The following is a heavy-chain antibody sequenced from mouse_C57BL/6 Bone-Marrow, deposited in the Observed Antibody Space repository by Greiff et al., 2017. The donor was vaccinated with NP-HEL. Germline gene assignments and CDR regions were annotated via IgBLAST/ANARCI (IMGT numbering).Heavy chain of an antibody. D-gene: IGHD2-4*01. V-gene: IGHV5-16*01. J-gene: IGHJ3*01. CDR1: GFTFSDYY. Sequence: DVKLVESEGGLVQPGSSMKLSCTASGFTFSDYYMAWVRQVPEKGLEWVANINYDGSSTYYLDSLKSRFIISRDNAKNILYLQMSSLKSEDTATYYCARAYYDFSPSWFAYWGQGTLVTVSA. CDR3: ARAYYDFSPSWFAY. CDR2: INYDGSST.